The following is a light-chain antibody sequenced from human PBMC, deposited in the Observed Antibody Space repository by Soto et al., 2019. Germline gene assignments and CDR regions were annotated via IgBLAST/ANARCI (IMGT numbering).Light chain of an antibody. Sequence: ENVLTQSPGTLSLSPGERATLSCRASQTVSSTYLAWYQQKPGQAPRLLIYGASSRATGIPARFSGSGSGTDFTLTISSLEPEDFAVYYCQQRSNWPITFGQGTRLEIK. J-gene: IGKJ5*01. CDR1: QTVSSTY. CDR2: GAS. V-gene: IGKV3D-20*02. CDR3: QQRSNWPIT.